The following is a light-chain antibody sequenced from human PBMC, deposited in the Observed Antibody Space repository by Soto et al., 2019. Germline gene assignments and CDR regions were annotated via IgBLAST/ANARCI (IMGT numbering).Light chain of an antibody. Sequence: DIVMTQSPLSLPVTPGEPASISCRSSQSLLHSNGYNYLDWYLQKPGQSPQLLIYLGSNRASGVPDRFSGSGSGTDFTLKISRVEAEYVGVYYCMQALQTLFGGRTKLEIK. CDR3: MQALQTL. CDR2: LGS. V-gene: IGKV2-28*01. J-gene: IGKJ4*01. CDR1: QSLLHSNGYNY.